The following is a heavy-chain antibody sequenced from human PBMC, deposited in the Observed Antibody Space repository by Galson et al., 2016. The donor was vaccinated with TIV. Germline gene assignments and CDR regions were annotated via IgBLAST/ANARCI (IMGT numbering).Heavy chain of an antibody. CDR3: ARAEWISSWRVDP. J-gene: IGHJ5*02. Sequence: SLRLSCAASGFTFSSSWMIWMRQSPGLGLEWVANMKQDGSEIYYVDSVMGRFTISRENAKNSMFLQMSSLRAEDPAVYYCARAEWISSWRVDPWGQGTLVTVSS. D-gene: IGHD6-13*01. CDR1: GFTFSSSW. V-gene: IGHV3-7*01. CDR2: MKQDGSEI.